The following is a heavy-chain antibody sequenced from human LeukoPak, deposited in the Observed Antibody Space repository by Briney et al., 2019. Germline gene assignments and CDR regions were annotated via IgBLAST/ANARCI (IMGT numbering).Heavy chain of an antibody. J-gene: IGHJ4*02. V-gene: IGHV3-23*01. CDR1: GFTFSSYA. CDR2: ISGSGGST. D-gene: IGHD3-10*01. Sequence: GGSLGLSCAASGFTFSSYAMSWVRQAPGKGLEWVSAISGSGGSTYYADSVKGRFTISRDNSKNTLYLQMNSLRAEDTAVYYCAKAVVRGVIIGLLDYWGQGTLVTVSS. CDR3: AKAVVRGVIIGLLDY.